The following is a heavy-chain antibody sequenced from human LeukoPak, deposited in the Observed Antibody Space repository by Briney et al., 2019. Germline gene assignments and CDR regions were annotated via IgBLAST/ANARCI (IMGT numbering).Heavy chain of an antibody. Sequence: SETLSLTCAVYGGSFSGYYWSWIRQPPGKGLEWIGEINHSGNTNYNPSLKSRITISVDTSKNQFSLKLSSVTAADTAVYFCARVGLPAYSNGGLENWGQGTLVTVSS. D-gene: IGHD6-19*01. CDR1: GGSFSGYY. J-gene: IGHJ4*02. CDR3: ARVGLPAYSNGGLEN. V-gene: IGHV4-34*01. CDR2: INHSGNT.